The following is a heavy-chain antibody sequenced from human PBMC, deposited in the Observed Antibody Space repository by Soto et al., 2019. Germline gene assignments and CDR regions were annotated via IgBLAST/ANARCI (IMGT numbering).Heavy chain of an antibody. CDR3: VRGDNWNDEASDY. CDR2: IWSDGNNR. CDR1: GFMFSNHG. D-gene: IGHD1-1*01. V-gene: IGHV3-33*01. Sequence: QVQLVESGGGVVQPGRSLRLSCAASGFMFSNHGMHWVRQAPGKGLEWVAVIWSDGNNRYYADSVKGRFTISRDNSKNTLYLQMNSLRGEGTAVYYCVRGDNWNDEASDYWGQGTLVTVSS. J-gene: IGHJ4*02.